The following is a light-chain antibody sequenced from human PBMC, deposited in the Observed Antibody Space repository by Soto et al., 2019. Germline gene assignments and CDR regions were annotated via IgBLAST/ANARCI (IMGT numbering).Light chain of an antibody. CDR3: SSYTSSSIVV. Sequence: QSALTQPASVSGCPGQSITISCTGTSSDVGGYNYVSWYQQNPGKVPKLMIYDVSNRPSGVSNRFSGSKSGNTASLTISGLQAEDEADYYCSSYTSSSIVVFGGGTKVTVL. CDR1: SSDVGGYNY. J-gene: IGLJ2*01. CDR2: DVS. V-gene: IGLV2-14*01.